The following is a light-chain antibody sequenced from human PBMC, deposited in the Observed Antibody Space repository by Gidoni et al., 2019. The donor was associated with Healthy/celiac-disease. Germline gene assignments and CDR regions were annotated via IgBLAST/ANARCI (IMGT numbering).Light chain of an antibody. CDR3: QQYGSSPLT. Sequence: TGLTQSPGTLSLSPGERPTLSCRASQRVSSSYLAWYQQKPGQAPRLLIYGASSMATGIPDRFSGSGSGTDFTLTISRLEPEDFAVYYCQQYGSSPLTFGQGTKVEIK. CDR2: GAS. CDR1: QRVSSSY. V-gene: IGKV3-20*01. J-gene: IGKJ1*01.